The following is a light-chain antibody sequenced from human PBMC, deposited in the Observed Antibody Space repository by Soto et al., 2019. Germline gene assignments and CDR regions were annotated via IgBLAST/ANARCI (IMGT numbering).Light chain of an antibody. CDR1: HNINTR. CDR2: DAS. Sequence: DTQMTQSPSTLSASVGDRVSITCRASHNINTRLAWYQQKPGKAPKLLIYDASSLKSGVPSRFSGSGSGTEFTLTISSPQPGDFATYYCQQYNSYSPFTFGPGTKVDIE. V-gene: IGKV1-5*01. CDR3: QQYNSYSPFT. J-gene: IGKJ3*01.